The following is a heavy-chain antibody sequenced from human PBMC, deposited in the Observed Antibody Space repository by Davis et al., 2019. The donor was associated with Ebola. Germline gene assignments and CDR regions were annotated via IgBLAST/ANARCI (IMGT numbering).Heavy chain of an antibody. J-gene: IGHJ6*02. D-gene: IGHD2-8*02. CDR3: ARDRVLVVYARGGMDV. CDR1: GYTFTGYY. CDR2: INPNSGGT. Sequence: AASVKVSCKASGYTFTGYYMHWVRQAPGQGLEWMGWINPNSGGTNYAQKFQGWVTMTRDTSISTAYMELSSLRSEDTAVYYCARDRVLVVYARGGMDVWGQGTTVTVSS. V-gene: IGHV1-2*04.